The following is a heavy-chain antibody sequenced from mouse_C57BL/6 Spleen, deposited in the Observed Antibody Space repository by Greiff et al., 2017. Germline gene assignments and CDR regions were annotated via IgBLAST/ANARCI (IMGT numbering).Heavy chain of an antibody. CDR2: IKPYNGGT. V-gene: IGHV1-19*01. Sequence: EVQLQQSGPVLVKPGASVKMSCKASGYTFTDYYMNWVKQSHGKSLEWIGVIKPYNGGTSYNQKFKGKATLTVDKSSSTAYMELNSLTSEDSAVYYCARSSILNYYGSSLGYWGQGTTLTVSS. D-gene: IGHD1-1*01. CDR1: GYTFTDYY. CDR3: ARSSILNYYGSSLGY. J-gene: IGHJ2*01.